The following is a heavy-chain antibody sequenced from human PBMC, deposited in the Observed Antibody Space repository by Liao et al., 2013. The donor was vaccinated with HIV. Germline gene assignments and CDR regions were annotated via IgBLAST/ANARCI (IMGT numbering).Heavy chain of an antibody. CDR2: ISDSGLT. CDR3: ARMRYTSTRYYYYYMDV. Sequence: QLRLQESGPGLVKPSETLSLTCTVSSASLSSFYWSWIRQPPGKGLEWIGYISDSGLTTYNASLKSRVTVSRDTSRNQVSLEVRSVTAVDTAVYYCARMRYTSTRYYYYYMDVWGKGTPVTVSS. D-gene: IGHD6-13*01. V-gene: IGHV4-59*08. J-gene: IGHJ6*03. CDR1: SASLSSFY.